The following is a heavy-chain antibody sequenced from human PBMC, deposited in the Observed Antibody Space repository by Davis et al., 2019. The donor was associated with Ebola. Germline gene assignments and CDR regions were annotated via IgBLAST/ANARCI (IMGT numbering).Heavy chain of an antibody. Sequence: GESLKISCAASGFTFRMYAMSWVRQAPGKGLEWVSSIGASGDTTYYADSVKRRFTVSRDNSKNTLYLHMNSLGAEDTAVYYCAKVSAPYYYPTIGYFYFEYWGQGALVTVSS. CDR1: GFTFRMYA. CDR3: AKVSAPYYYPTIGYFYFEY. J-gene: IGHJ4*02. D-gene: IGHD3-22*01. CDR2: IGASGDTT. V-gene: IGHV3-23*01.